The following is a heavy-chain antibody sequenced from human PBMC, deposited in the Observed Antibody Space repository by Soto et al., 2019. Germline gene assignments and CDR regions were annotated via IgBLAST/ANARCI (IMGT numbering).Heavy chain of an antibody. V-gene: IGHV3-33*01. CDR3: ARPRVEYTLDLGD. CDR1: GFTFSSYG. Sequence: GGSLRLSCAASGFTFSSYGMHWVRQAPGKGLEWVAVIWYDGSNKYYADSVKGRFTISRDNSKNTLYLQMNSLRAEDTAVYYCARPRVEYTLDLGDWGQGTLVTVSS. D-gene: IGHD3-10*01. J-gene: IGHJ4*02. CDR2: IWYDGSNK.